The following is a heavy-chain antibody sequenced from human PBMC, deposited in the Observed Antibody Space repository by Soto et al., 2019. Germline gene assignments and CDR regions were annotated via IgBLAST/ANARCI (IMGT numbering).Heavy chain of an antibody. Sequence: GGSLRLSFAASGFTFSSYGMHWVRQAPGKGLEWVAVIWYDGSNKYYEDSVKVRFTISRDNSKNTLYLQMNSLRAEDTAVYYCARDWHYYDRTGYPGHXWGQGTLLTVSX. J-gene: IGHJ4*02. V-gene: IGHV3-33*01. D-gene: IGHD3-22*01. CDR3: ARDWHYYDRTGYPGHX. CDR1: GFTFSSYG. CDR2: IWYDGSNK.